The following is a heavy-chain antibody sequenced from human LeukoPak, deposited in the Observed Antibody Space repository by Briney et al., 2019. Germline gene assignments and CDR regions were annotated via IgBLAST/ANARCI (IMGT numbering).Heavy chain of an antibody. Sequence: GGSLRLSCAASGFAFRNYGMHWVRQAPGKGLQWVAFIRFDGSDKFYPDSMRGRFTISRDNSKNTLYLQMNSLRVDDTAVYYCAKGKQQLDYFYYMDVWGKGTTVTVSS. CDR1: GFAFRNYG. V-gene: IGHV3-30*02. CDR2: IRFDGSDK. J-gene: IGHJ6*03. D-gene: IGHD6-13*01. CDR3: AKGKQQLDYFYYMDV.